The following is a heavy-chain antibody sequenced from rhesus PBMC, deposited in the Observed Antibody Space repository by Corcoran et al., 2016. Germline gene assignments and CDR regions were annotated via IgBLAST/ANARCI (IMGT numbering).Heavy chain of an antibody. V-gene: IGHV3S5*01. D-gene: IGHD5-30*01. Sequence: EVQLVESGGGLVQPGGSLRLSCAASGFTFSSYGMSWVRQAPGKGLEWVSAINSGGGSTNYADSVKGRFTISRDNSKNTLSLQMNSLRAEDTAVYYCAKDPGYSGYWGQGVLVTVSS. J-gene: IGHJ4*01. CDR2: INSGGGST. CDR3: AKDPGYSGY. CDR1: GFTFSSYG.